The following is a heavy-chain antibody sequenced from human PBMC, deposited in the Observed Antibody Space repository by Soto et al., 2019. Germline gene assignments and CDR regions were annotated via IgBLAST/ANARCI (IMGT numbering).Heavy chain of an antibody. CDR3: AHIPNYYQYDWFDP. CDR1: GFSLTTRGVG. Sequence: QITLKESGPPLVKPTQTLTLTCTFSGFSLTTRGVGVSWIRQPPGKALECLALIYWDDDKRYSPSLQSRLSTTKDPSKNQVVLTMTNVDPVDTATYYCAHIPNYYQYDWFDPWGQGTLVSVSS. J-gene: IGHJ5*02. CDR2: IYWDDDK. V-gene: IGHV2-5*02. D-gene: IGHD3-16*01.